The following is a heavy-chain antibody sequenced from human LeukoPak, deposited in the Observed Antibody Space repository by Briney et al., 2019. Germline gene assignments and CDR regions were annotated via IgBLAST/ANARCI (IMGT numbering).Heavy chain of an antibody. CDR2: ISGRGDST. Sequence: PGGSLRLSCAVSGSTFTNYPMSWVRQAPGKGLEWVSVISGRGDSTYYADSVKGRFTISRDNSKNTLSLQMNSLRAEDAAVYYCVKFRGIQHYNYHMDVWGKGTTVTVSS. J-gene: IGHJ6*03. D-gene: IGHD3-10*01. CDR3: VKFRGIQHYNYHMDV. CDR1: GSTFTNYP. V-gene: IGHV3-23*01.